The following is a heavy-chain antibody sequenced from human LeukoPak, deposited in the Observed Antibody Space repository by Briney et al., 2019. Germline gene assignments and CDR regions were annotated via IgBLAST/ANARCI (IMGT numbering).Heavy chain of an antibody. D-gene: IGHD3-10*02. V-gene: IGHV3-21*01. J-gene: IGHJ6*04. Sequence: GGSLRLSRAASGFTFSSYSMNWVRQAPGKGLEWVSSISSSSSYIYYADSVKGRFTISRDNAKNSLYLQMNSLRAEDTAVYYCAELGITMIGGVWGKGTTVTISS. CDR1: GFTFSSYS. CDR3: AELGITMIGGV. CDR2: ISSSSSYI.